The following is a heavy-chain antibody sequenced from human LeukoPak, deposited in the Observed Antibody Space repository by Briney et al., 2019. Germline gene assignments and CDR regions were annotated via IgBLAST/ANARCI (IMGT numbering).Heavy chain of an antibody. J-gene: IGHJ4*02. CDR3: ARVIRDYYDAPQLGY. D-gene: IGHD3-22*01. CDR1: GGSFSGYY. V-gene: IGHV4-34*01. Sequence: SETLSLTCAVYGGSFSGYYWSWIRQPPGKGLEWIGEINHSGSTNYNPSLKSRVTISVDTSKSQFSLKLSSVTAADTAVYYCARVIRDYYDAPQLGYWGQGTLVTVSS. CDR2: INHSGST.